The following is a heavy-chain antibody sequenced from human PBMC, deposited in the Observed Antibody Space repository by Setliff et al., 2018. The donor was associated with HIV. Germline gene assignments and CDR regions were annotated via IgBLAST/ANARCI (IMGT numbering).Heavy chain of an antibody. D-gene: IGHD6-6*01. CDR1: GGSISSGSYY. CDR3: ARDRELARHYYYGMDV. Sequence: LSLTCTVSGGSISSGSYYWSWIRQPAGKGLEWIGRIYTSGSTNYNPSLKSRVTISVDTSKNQFSLKLSSVTAADTAVYYCARDRELARHYYYGMDVWGQGTTVTVSS. J-gene: IGHJ6*02. CDR2: IYTSGST. V-gene: IGHV4-61*02.